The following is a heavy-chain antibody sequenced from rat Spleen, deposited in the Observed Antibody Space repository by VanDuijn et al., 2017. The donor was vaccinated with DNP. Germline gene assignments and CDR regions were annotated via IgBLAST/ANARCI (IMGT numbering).Heavy chain of an antibody. J-gene: IGHJ2*01. D-gene: IGHD1-6*01. CDR3: AARAPGDYYYGGYFDY. CDR1: GFNFNDYW. V-gene: IGHV5S10*01. CDR2: IIYDGSST. Sequence: EVKLVESGGGLVQPGRSLKLSCAASGFNFNDYWMDWVRQAPTKGLEWVATIIYDGSSTDYRDSVKGRFTISRDNTISTLYLQMDSLRSEDTATYYCAARAPGDYYYGGYFDYWGQGVMVTVSS.